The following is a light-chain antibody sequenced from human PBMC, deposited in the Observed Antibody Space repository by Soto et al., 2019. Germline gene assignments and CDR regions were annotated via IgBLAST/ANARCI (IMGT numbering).Light chain of an antibody. CDR2: GSS. CDR3: QSYDNTLSASV. V-gene: IGLV1-40*01. J-gene: IGLJ2*01. Sequence: HSVLTKPPSVSGAQGQRVTIACTWSGSNIGAGHVVPWYQQFPGRAPNLLIYGSSNRPSGVPDRFSGSKSGTSASLAITGLQAEDEADYYCQSYDNTLSASVFGGGTKLTVL. CDR1: GSNIGAGHV.